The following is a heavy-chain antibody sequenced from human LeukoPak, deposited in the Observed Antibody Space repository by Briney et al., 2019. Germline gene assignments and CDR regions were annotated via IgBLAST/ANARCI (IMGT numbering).Heavy chain of an antibody. CDR2: IHTSGST. V-gene: IGHV4-4*07. J-gene: IGHJ4*02. Sequence: SETLSLTCTVSGGSISSYYWSWIRQPAGKGLEWIGRIHTSGSTNYNPSLKSRVTISVDTSKNQFSLKLSSVTAADTAVYYCAIRKAVAGPGPYDYWGQGTLVTVSS. CDR3: AIRKAVAGPGPYDY. CDR1: GGSISSYY. D-gene: IGHD6-19*01.